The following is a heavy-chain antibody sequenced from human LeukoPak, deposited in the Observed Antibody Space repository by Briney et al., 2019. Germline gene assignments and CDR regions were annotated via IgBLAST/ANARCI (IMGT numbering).Heavy chain of an antibody. CDR1: GGSINSYY. Sequence: SETLSLTCTVSGGSINSYYWNWIRQPAGKGLEWVGRISADGSTNCNPSLKSRVTISVAKSKNQFSLKLSSVTAADTAVYFCARAAAGTANFDPWGQGTLVTVSS. D-gene: IGHD1-1*01. CDR2: ISADGST. V-gene: IGHV4-4*07. J-gene: IGHJ5*02. CDR3: ARAAAGTANFDP.